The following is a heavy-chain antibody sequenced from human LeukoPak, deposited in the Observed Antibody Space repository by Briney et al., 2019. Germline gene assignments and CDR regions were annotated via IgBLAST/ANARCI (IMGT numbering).Heavy chain of an antibody. D-gene: IGHD5-18*01. CDR1: GFTFSGSA. CDR2: IRSKANSYAT. J-gene: IGHJ4*02. V-gene: IGHV3-73*01. Sequence: GESLKISCAASGFTFSGSAMHWVRQASGKGLEWVGRIRSKANSYATAYAASVKGRFTISRDDSKNTAYLQMNSLKTEDTAVCYCTRPAVDTAMVNAYRFDYWGQGTLVTVSS. CDR3: TRPAVDTAMVNAYRFDY.